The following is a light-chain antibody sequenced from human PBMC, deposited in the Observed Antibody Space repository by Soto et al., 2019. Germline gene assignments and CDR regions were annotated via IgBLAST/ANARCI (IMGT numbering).Light chain of an antibody. CDR1: QSMNDW. V-gene: IGKV1-5*01. J-gene: IGKJ1*01. Sequence: DIQMTQSPSTLSASVGDRVTITCRASQSMNDWVAWYQQKPGKAPKVLTYDASSLQSGVPSRFSGRGSGTEFTLTIDSLQPDDVATYYCLRYIAFSQTFGQGTKVDI. CDR3: LRYIAFSQT. CDR2: DAS.